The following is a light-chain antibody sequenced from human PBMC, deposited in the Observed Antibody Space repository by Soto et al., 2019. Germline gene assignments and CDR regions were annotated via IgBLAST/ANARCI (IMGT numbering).Light chain of an antibody. CDR3: QQYGSSPLVT. J-gene: IGKJ5*01. CDR1: QSVSSSY. Sequence: VVLTQSPGTLSLSPGERATLSCRASQSVSSSYLAWYQQKPGQAPRLLIYGASSRATGIPDRFSGSGSGTDFTLTISRLEPEDFAVYYCQQYGSSPLVTFGQGTRLELK. CDR2: GAS. V-gene: IGKV3-20*01.